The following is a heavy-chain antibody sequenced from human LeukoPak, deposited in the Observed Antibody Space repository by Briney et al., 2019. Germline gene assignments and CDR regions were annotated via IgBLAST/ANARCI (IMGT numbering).Heavy chain of an antibody. J-gene: IGHJ4*02. CDR1: GFTFSSYA. CDR3: ARDLSRSYFDY. CDR2: ISGSGGST. D-gene: IGHD2/OR15-2a*01. Sequence: GGSLRLSCAASGFTFSSYAMSWVRQAPGKGLEWVSAISGSGGSTYYADSVKGRFTVSRDNSKNTLCLQMNSLRAEDTAVYYCARDLSRSYFDYWGQGTLVTVSS. V-gene: IGHV3-23*01.